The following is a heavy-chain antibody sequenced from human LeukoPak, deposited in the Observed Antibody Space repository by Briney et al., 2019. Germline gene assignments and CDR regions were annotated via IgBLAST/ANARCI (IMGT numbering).Heavy chain of an antibody. V-gene: IGHV1-2*02. CDR3: ARAGPFSPNYFDY. CDR2: INPNSGGT. Sequence: ASVKVSCKASGYTFTGYYMHWVRQAPGQGLEWMGWINPNSGGTNYAQKFQGRVTMTRDTSISTAYMELSRLRSDDTAVYYCARAGPFSPNYFDYWGQGTLVTVSS. J-gene: IGHJ4*02. CDR1: GYTFTGYY. D-gene: IGHD3-3*02.